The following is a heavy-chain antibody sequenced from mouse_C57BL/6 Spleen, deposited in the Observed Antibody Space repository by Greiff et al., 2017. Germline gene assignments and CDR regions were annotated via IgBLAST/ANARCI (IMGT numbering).Heavy chain of an antibody. CDR2: ISYDGSN. D-gene: IGHD1-3*01. Sequence: EVQLVESGPGLVKPSQSLPLTCSVTGYSITSGYYWNWIRQFPGNKLEWMGYISYDGSNNYNPSLKNRISITRDTSDNPFFLKLNSVTTEDTAAYYCARGMSKWGAMDYWGQGTSVTVSS. CDR3: ARGMSKWGAMDY. CDR1: GYSITSGYY. V-gene: IGHV3-6*01. J-gene: IGHJ4*01.